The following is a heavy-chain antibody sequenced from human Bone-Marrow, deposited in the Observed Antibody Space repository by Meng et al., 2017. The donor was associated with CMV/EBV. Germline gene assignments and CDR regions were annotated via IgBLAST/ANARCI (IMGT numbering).Heavy chain of an antibody. CDR2: IKDYGINT. Sequence: FSRYSFDCVRQVSGNGLVWSGRIKDYGINTSQAYSVKGRFSIARDNARNKVDMKMNSLRVEDTDVYYWARDDWNDYVAWFDPWGQGTLVTVSS. V-gene: IGHV3-74*01. CDR3: ARDDWNDYVAWFDP. J-gene: IGHJ5*02. CDR1: FSRYS. D-gene: IGHD3-3*01.